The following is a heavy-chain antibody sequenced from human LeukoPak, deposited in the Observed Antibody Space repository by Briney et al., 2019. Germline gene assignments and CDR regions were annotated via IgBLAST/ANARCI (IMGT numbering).Heavy chain of an antibody. V-gene: IGHV1-69*06. Sequence: ASVKVSCKASGYTFTNYYIHWVRQAPGQGLEWMGGIIPIFGTANYAQKFQGRVTITADKSTSTAYMELSSLRSEDTAVYYCARGDYGLNWFDPWGQGTLVTVSS. D-gene: IGHD4-17*01. CDR3: ARGDYGLNWFDP. CDR2: IIPIFGTA. CDR1: GYTFTNYY. J-gene: IGHJ5*02.